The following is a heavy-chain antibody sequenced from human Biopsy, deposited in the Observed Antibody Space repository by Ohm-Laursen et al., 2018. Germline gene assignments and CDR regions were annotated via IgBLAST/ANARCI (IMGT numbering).Heavy chain of an antibody. J-gene: IGHJ2*01. V-gene: IGHV4-59*08. CDR3: ARHAPSYSGSYWRYFDL. CDR2: IYYTGST. D-gene: IGHD1-26*01. Sequence: SETLSLTCTVSGGSISCYYWSWIPQPPGKGLEWIGYIYYTGSTNYNPSLTSRVTISRDTSMNHLSLRLTSVTAADTAVYYFARHAPSYSGSYWRYFDLWGRGTLVTVSS. CDR1: GGSISCYY.